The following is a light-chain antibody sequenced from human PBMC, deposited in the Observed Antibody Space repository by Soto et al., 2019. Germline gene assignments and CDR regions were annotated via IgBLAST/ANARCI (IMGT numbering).Light chain of an antibody. J-gene: IGLJ1*01. CDR2: SNH. V-gene: IGLV1-44*01. CDR1: SSNIGTNT. Sequence: QSVLTQPPSVSAAPGQKVTISCSGSSSNIGTNTVNWYQQLPGTAPKLLIYSNHQRPSGVPDRFSGSKSGTSASLAISGLQSEDEADYYCAAWDDSLNGFYVFGTGTKVTVL. CDR3: AAWDDSLNGFYV.